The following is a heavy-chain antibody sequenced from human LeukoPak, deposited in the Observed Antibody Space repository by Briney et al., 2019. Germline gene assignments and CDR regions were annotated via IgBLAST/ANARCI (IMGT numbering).Heavy chain of an antibody. CDR2: IYHSGST. D-gene: IGHD6-13*01. CDR1: GYSISSGYY. J-gene: IGHJ4*02. V-gene: IGHV4-38-2*02. Sequence: SETLSLTCTVSGYSISSGYYWGWIRQPPGKGLEWIGSIYHSGSTYYNPSLKSRVTMSVDTSKKQFSLNLSSVTAADTAVYYCATTPREYSSTWYYFDYWGQGILVTVSS. CDR3: ATTPREYSSTWYYFDY.